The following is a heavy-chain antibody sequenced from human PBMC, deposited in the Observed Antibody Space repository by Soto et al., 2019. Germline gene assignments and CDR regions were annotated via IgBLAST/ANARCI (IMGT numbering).Heavy chain of an antibody. Sequence: PGGSLRLSCVASGFTFSSYSMNWVRQAPGKGLEWVSSISSSSSYIYYADSVKGRFTISRDNAKNSLYLQMNSLRAEDTAVYYCARDPSASGSYYPIDYWGQGTLVTVSS. J-gene: IGHJ4*02. V-gene: IGHV3-21*01. CDR1: GFTFSSYS. CDR3: ARDPSASGSYYPIDY. D-gene: IGHD1-26*01. CDR2: ISSSSSYI.